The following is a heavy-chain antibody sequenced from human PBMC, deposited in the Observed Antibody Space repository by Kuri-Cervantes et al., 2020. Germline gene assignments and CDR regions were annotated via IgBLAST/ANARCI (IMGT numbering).Heavy chain of an antibody. CDR1: GYTFTSYD. V-gene: IGHV1-8*01. D-gene: IGHD3-22*01. CDR3: ARAGDGDYYDSSGYYDSSTWFDP. Sequence: ASVKVSCKASGYTFTSYDINWVRQATGQGLEWMGWMNPNSGNTGYAQKFQGGVTMTRNTSISTAYMELSSLRSEDTAVYYCARAGDGDYYDSSGYYDSSTWFDPWGQGTLVTVSS. J-gene: IGHJ5*02. CDR2: MNPNSGNT.